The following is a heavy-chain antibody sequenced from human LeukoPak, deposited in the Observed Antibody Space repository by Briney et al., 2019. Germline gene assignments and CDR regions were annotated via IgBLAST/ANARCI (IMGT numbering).Heavy chain of an antibody. D-gene: IGHD5-18*01. CDR2: IYYTGTT. CDR3: ARGLPGYSYGRTFDY. J-gene: IGHJ4*02. Sequence: SGTLSLTCTVSGGSISSYYWSWIRQPPGKGLEWIGYIYYTGTTNYNPSLKSRVTMSMATSKNQISLNLRSVTAADTAVYYCARGLPGYSYGRTFDYWGQGTLVTVSS. V-gene: IGHV4-59*01. CDR1: GGSISSYY.